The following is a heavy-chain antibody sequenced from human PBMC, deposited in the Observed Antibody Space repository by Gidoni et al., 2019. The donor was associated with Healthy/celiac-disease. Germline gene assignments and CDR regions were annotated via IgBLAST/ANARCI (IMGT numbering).Heavy chain of an antibody. CDR2: ISGSGGST. Sequence: EVQLLESGGGLVQPGGSLRLPCAASGFTFSSYAMSCVRQAPGKGLEWVSAISGSGGSTYYADSVKGRFTISRDNSKNTLYLQMNSLRAEDTAVYYCAKDRDGYNSPVDYWGQGTLVTVSS. D-gene: IGHD5-12*01. J-gene: IGHJ4*02. V-gene: IGHV3-23*01. CDR1: GFTFSSYA. CDR3: AKDRDGYNSPVDY.